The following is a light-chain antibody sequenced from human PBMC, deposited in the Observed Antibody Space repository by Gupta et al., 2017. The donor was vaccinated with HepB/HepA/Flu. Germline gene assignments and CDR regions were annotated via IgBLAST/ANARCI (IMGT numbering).Light chain of an antibody. CDR2: TNN. Sequence: QSVLTQPPSASGTPGQRVTMSCSGSSSNIGSNVVNWYQQFPGTAPKLLIYTNNERPSRVPDRFSGSKSGTSASLAISGLQSEDEADYYCAAWENSLNGRVFGGGTKLTV. J-gene: IGLJ3*02. CDR1: SSNIGSNV. V-gene: IGLV1-44*01. CDR3: AAWENSLNGRV.